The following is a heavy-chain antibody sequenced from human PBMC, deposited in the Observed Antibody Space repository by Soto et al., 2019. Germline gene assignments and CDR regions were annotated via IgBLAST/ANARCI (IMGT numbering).Heavy chain of an antibody. CDR3: ATNDYGDLGRLDY. J-gene: IGHJ4*02. D-gene: IGHD4-17*01. CDR1: GGSISSGGYY. CDR2: IYYSGST. V-gene: IGHV4-31*03. Sequence: SETLSLTCTVSGGSISSGGYYWSWIRQHPGKGLEWIGYIYYSGSTYYNPSLKSRVTISVDTSKNQFSLKLSSVTAADTAVYYCATNDYGDLGRLDYWGQGTLVTVSS.